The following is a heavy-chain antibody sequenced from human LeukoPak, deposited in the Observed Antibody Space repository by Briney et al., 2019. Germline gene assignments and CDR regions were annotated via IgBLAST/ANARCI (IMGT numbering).Heavy chain of an antibody. CDR1: GYSITSGYY. Sequence: SETLSLTCTVSGYSITSGYYWGWIRQPPGKGLEWLGSIYHRGSTYHNPSLRSRVTMSVDTSKNQFSLKLSSVTAADTAVYYCARGGGIGIQLWSGFDYWGQGTLVTVSS. J-gene: IGHJ4*02. CDR3: ARGGGIGIQLWSGFDY. D-gene: IGHD5-18*01. V-gene: IGHV4-38-2*02. CDR2: IYHRGST.